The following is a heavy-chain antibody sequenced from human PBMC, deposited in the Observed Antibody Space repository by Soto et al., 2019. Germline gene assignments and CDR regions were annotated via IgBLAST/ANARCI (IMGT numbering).Heavy chain of an antibody. V-gene: IGHV4-59*01. D-gene: IGHD3-22*01. Sequence: PSETLSLTCPVSGGSISSYYWSWIRQPPGKGLEWIGFIFYSGSTSYNPSLKSRVTISIDTSEYQFSLKLNSVTAADTAVYYCARPIQYYFDTSAQSAWFDPWGQGTLVTVSS. CDR3: ARPIQYYFDTSAQSAWFDP. J-gene: IGHJ5*02. CDR2: IFYSGST. CDR1: GGSISSYY.